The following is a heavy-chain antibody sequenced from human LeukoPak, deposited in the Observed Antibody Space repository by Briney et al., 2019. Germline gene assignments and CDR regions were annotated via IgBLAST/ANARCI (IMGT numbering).Heavy chain of an antibody. D-gene: IGHD3-22*01. V-gene: IGHV3-48*03. Sequence: GGSLRLSCAASGFTFSSYEMNWVRQAPGKGLEWVSYISSSGSTIYYADSVEGRFTISRDNAKNSLYLQMNSLRAEDTAVYYCARETLYYDSSGSFDYWGQGTLVTVSS. J-gene: IGHJ4*02. CDR1: GFTFSSYE. CDR2: ISSSGSTI. CDR3: ARETLYYDSSGSFDY.